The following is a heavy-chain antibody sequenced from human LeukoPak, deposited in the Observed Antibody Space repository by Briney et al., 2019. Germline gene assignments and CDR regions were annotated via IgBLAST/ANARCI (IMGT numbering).Heavy chain of an antibody. CDR2: FSYSGSA. CDR3: ARGGGCTTTSCDLDY. CDR1: GGSIRSYY. D-gene: IGHD2-2*01. J-gene: IGHJ4*02. V-gene: IGHV4-59*01. Sequence: KPSETLSLTCTVSGGSIRSYYWNWIRQTPGKGLDWIGYFSYSGSANYNPSLKSRVTISVDTSKNQFSLKLISVTAADTAVYYCARGGGCTTTSCDLDYWGQGTLVTVSS.